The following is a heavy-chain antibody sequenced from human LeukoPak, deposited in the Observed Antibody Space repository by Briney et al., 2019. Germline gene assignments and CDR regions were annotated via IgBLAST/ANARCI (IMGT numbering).Heavy chain of an antibody. CDR2: IYTSGST. CDR3: ARDEADIAAAGTWFDP. CDR1: GGSISSYY. J-gene: IGHJ5*02. Sequence: SETLSLTCTVSGGSISSYYWSWIRQPAGKGLEWIGRIYTSGSTNYNPSLKSRVTMSVDTSKNQFSLKLSSVTAADTAVYYCARDEADIAAAGTWFDPWGQGTLVTVSS. V-gene: IGHV4-4*07. D-gene: IGHD6-13*01.